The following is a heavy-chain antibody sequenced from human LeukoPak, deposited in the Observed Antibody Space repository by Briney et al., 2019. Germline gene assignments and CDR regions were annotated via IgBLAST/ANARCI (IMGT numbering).Heavy chain of an antibody. CDR2: IRQDGSEK. D-gene: IGHD7-27*01. CDR3: AWGLSGDDY. Sequence: GGSLRLSCAASGFTFTSYWMSCVRQAPGKGLEWVANIRQDGSEKYYVDSVKGRFTISRDNAKNSLYLQMNSLRAEDTAVYYCAWGLSGDDYWGQGTLVTVSS. J-gene: IGHJ4*02. V-gene: IGHV3-7*04. CDR1: GFTFTSYW.